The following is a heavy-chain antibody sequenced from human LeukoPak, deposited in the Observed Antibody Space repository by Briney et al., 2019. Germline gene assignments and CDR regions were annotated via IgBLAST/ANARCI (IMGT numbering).Heavy chain of an antibody. CDR1: GFTFRVYD. Sequence: GGSLRLSRAASGFTFRVYDMTWVRQAPGKGLEWAAGISSTGGTTYYADSVRGRFTISRDNSRNTLYAQINSLRAEDTAVYYCAKARSQRNFHDASDIWGQGTTVTVSS. V-gene: IGHV3-23*01. J-gene: IGHJ3*02. D-gene: IGHD1-1*01. CDR2: ISSTGGTT. CDR3: AKARSQRNFHDASDI.